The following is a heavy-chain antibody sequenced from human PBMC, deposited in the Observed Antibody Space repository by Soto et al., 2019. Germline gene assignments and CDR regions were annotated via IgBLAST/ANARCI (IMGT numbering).Heavy chain of an antibody. D-gene: IGHD2-15*01. J-gene: IGHJ5*02. CDR3: ARHSRYCGGGSCYPNWFDP. Sequence: PGESLKISYQGSGYRFTIYCIGWVRQMPWKGLEWMGIIYPSDSETIYSPSFQGQVTISADKSISTAYLQWRSLKASDTAIYYCARHSRYCGGGSCYPNWFDPWGQGTLVTVSS. CDR2: IYPSDSET. CDR1: GYRFTIYC. V-gene: IGHV5-51*01.